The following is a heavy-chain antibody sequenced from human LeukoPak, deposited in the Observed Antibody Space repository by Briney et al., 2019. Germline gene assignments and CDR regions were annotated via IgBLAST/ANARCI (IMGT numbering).Heavy chain of an antibody. CDR1: GFTFSSYG. CDR3: ARDRAAESFYYYYYGMDV. Sequence: GGSLRLSCAASGFTFSSYGMHWVRQAPGKGLEWVAVIWYDGSNKYYADSVKGRFTISRDNSKNTLYLQMNSLRAEDTAVYYCARDRAAESFYYYYYGMDVWGQGTTVTVSS. CDR2: IWYDGSNK. V-gene: IGHV3-33*01. J-gene: IGHJ6*02. D-gene: IGHD6-13*01.